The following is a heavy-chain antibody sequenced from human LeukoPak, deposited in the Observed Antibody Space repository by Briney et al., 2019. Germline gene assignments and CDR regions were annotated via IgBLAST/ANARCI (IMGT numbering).Heavy chain of an antibody. CDR3: AKGRITIFGVGTHFDY. CDR2: IHIGNGT. Sequence: GGSLRLSCAASGFTVSSNDMSWVRQAPGKGLEWVSIIHIGNGTDYADSVKGRFTISRDNSKNTLYLQMNSLRAEDTAVYYCAKGRITIFGVGTHFDYWGQGTLVTVSS. CDR1: GFTVSSND. D-gene: IGHD3-3*01. J-gene: IGHJ4*02. V-gene: IGHV3-66*01.